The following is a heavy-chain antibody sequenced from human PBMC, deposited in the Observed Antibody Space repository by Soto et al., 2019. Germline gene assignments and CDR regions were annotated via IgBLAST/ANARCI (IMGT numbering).Heavy chain of an antibody. CDR3: ARALRITMVRGVIPPGY. V-gene: IGHV3-21*01. CDR1: GFTFSSYS. CDR2: ISSSSSYI. Sequence: EVQLVESGGGLVKPGGSLRLSCAASGFTFSSYSRNWVRQAPGKGLEWVSSISSSSSYIYYADSVKGRFTISRDNAKNSLYLQMNSLRAEDTAVYYCARALRITMVRGVIPPGYWGQGTLVTVSS. D-gene: IGHD3-10*01. J-gene: IGHJ4*02.